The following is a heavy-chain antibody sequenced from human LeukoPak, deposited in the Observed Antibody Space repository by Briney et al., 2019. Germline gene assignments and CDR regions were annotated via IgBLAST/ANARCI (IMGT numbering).Heavy chain of an antibody. CDR3: ARDLVENSRGHDF. V-gene: IGHV4-59*01. D-gene: IGHD2-15*01. Sequence: SETLSLTCTVSDGSINNYYWSWIRQSPGKRLEGLGYIYSTGSTFYNPALNSRVTMSVETSKNQFSLKVTSVTAADTAVYYCARDLVENSRGHDFWGQGILVIVSS. CDR1: DGSINNYY. CDR2: IYSTGST. J-gene: IGHJ4*02.